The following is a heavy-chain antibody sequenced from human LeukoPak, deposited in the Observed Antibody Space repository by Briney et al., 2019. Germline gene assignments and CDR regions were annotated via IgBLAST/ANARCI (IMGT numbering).Heavy chain of an antibody. D-gene: IGHD3-10*01. CDR1: GGSISSYY. CDR2: IYTSGST. J-gene: IGHJ6*03. V-gene: IGHV4-4*07. Sequence: PSETLSLTCTVSGGSISSYYWSWIRQPAGKGLEWIGRIYTSGSTNYNPSLKSRVTMSVDTSKNQFSLKLSSVTAADTAVYYCARDVHRLLWFGELSHYYYMDVWGKGTTVTISS. CDR3: ARDVHRLLWFGELSHYYYMDV.